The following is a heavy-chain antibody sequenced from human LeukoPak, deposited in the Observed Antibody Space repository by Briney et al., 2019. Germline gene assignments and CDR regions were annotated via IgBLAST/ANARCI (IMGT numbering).Heavy chain of an antibody. J-gene: IGHJ6*03. CDR3: AKCLYSGSYLYYYYYMDV. Sequence: GGSLRLSCAASGFTFSSYAVSWVRQAPGKGLEWVSAISGSGGSTYYADSVKDRFTISRDNSKNTLYLQMNSLRAEDTAVYYCAKCLYSGSYLYYYYYMDVWGKGTTVTVSS. CDR2: ISGSGGST. CDR1: GFTFSSYA. V-gene: IGHV3-23*01. D-gene: IGHD1-26*01.